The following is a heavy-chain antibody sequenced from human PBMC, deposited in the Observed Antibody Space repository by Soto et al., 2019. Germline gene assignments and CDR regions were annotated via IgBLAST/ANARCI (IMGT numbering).Heavy chain of an antibody. CDR3: ARGQGDCSGGSCYGEFDY. Sequence: LRLSFAASGFTFSSYDMHWVRQATGKGLEWVSAIGTAGDTYYPGSVKGRFTISRENAKNSLYLQMNSLRAGDTAVYYCARGQGDCSGGSCYGEFDYWGQGTLVTVSS. CDR1: GFTFSSYD. D-gene: IGHD2-15*01. V-gene: IGHV3-13*01. J-gene: IGHJ4*02. CDR2: IGTAGDT.